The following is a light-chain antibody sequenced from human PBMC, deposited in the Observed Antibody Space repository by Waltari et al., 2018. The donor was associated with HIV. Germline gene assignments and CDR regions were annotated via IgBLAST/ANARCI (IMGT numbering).Light chain of an antibody. CDR2: DAS. Sequence: DIVLTPSPGTLSLSPGERATLSCRASQSVSYNYLAWYQQKPGQAPRLLIYDASSRAAGIPDRFSGSGSGTDFSLTISRLGPEECAVYYCQHYGSSPRTFGQGTEVEIK. J-gene: IGKJ1*01. CDR1: QSVSYNY. CDR3: QHYGSSPRT. V-gene: IGKV3-20*01.